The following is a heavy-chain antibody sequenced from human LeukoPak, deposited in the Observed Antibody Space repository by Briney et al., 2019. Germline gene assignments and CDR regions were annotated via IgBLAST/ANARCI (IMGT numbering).Heavy chain of an antibody. CDR1: GASISSHS. D-gene: IGHD5-18*01. J-gene: IGHJ6*03. V-gene: IGHV4-59*11. Sequence: SETLSLTCTVSGASISSHSWSWVRQPPGKGLEWIGYISDSGSAKYNPSLKSRVNISLDTSKNQFSLNLSSVTAADTAVCFCANGQTGYRYGYKYYYYIDVWGKGTTVIVSS. CDR2: ISDSGSA. CDR3: ANGQTGYRYGYKYYYYIDV.